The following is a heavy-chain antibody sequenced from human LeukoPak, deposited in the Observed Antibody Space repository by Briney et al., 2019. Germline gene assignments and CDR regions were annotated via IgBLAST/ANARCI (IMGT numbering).Heavy chain of an antibody. CDR1: GGTFSSYA. CDR3: ARVIVGATREQDHIFDY. CDR2: IIPILGIA. J-gene: IGHJ4*02. D-gene: IGHD1-26*01. Sequence: ASVKVSCKASGGTFSSYAISWVRQAPGQGLEWMGRIIPILGIANYAQKFQGRVTITADKSTSTAYMELSSLRSEDTAVYYCARVIVGATREQDHIFDYWGQGTLVTVSS. V-gene: IGHV1-69*04.